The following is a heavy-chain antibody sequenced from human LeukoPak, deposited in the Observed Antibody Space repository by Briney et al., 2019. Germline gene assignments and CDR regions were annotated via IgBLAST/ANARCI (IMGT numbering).Heavy chain of an antibody. J-gene: IGHJ4*02. CDR1: GFTFSRYS. D-gene: IGHD3-9*01. Sequence: GGSLRLSCAASGFTFSRYSMNWVRQAPGKGLEWVSCISSSSSYIHYANSVKGRFTISRDNAKNSLYLQMNSLRAEDTAVYYCVRDYENLTGSKTRFHYWGQGTLVTVSS. CDR2: ISSSSSYI. CDR3: VRDYENLTGSKTRFHY. V-gene: IGHV3-21*01.